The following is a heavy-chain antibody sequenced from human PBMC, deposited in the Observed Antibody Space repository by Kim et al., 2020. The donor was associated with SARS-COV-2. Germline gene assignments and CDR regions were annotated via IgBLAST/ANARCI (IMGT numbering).Heavy chain of an antibody. J-gene: IGHJ4*02. CDR1: GFSFSTFW. V-gene: IGHV3-7*03. CDR3: VRDRGWQQFDY. D-gene: IGHD3-10*01. Sequence: GGSLRLSCAASGFSFSTFWMTWVRQAPGKGLERVANIKEDGSEKYYVDSVKGRFTISRDNAKNSLYLQMNSLRAEDTAVYYCVRDRGWQQFDYWGQGTLITVSS. CDR2: IKEDGSEK.